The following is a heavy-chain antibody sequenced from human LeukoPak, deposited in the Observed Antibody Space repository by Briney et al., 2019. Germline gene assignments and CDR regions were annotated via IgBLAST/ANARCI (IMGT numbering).Heavy chain of an antibody. CDR2: MNPNSGNT. Sequence: ASVKVSXKASGYTFTSYDINWVRQATGQGLEWMGWMNPNSGNTGYAQKFQGRVTITRNTSISTAYMELSSLRSEDTAVYYCARGGFSAMGDDAFDIWGQGTMVTVSS. V-gene: IGHV1-8*03. J-gene: IGHJ3*02. D-gene: IGHD5-18*01. CDR3: ARGGFSAMGDDAFDI. CDR1: GYTFTSYD.